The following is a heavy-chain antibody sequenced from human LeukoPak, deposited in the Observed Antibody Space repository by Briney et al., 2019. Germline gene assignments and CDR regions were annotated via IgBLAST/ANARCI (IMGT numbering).Heavy chain of an antibody. CDR2: IYTSGST. CDR3: ARDSGGYCSSTSCYDY. J-gene: IGHJ4*02. Sequence: PSETLSHTCTVSGGSISSGSYYWSWIRQPAGKGLEWIGRIYTSGSTNYNPSLKSRVTISVDTSKNQFSLKLSSVTAADTAVYYCARDSGGYCSSTSCYDYWGQGSLVTVSS. V-gene: IGHV4-61*02. CDR1: GGSISSGSYY. D-gene: IGHD2-2*01.